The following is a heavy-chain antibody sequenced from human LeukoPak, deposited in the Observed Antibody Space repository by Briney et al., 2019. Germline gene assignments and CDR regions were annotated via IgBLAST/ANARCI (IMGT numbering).Heavy chain of an antibody. Sequence: GGSLRLSCAVSGFTFSNYWMVWVRRAPGGGLEWVVNIRGDGSRQYYLDSVKGRFNIYRDNAKNSLYLAMGSLRGGDTAVYYCVRDANYHDGSNYYDVLDIWGQGTMVTVSS. CDR1: GFTFSNYW. V-gene: IGHV3-7*01. CDR2: IRGDGSRQ. CDR3: VRDANYHDGSNYYDVLDI. D-gene: IGHD3-22*01. J-gene: IGHJ3*02.